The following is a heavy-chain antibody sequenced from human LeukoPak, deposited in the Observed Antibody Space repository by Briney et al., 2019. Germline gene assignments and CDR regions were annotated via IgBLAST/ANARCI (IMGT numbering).Heavy chain of an antibody. CDR1: GFTFSSYS. J-gene: IGHJ4*02. CDR3: AGSRGPDDY. D-gene: IGHD1-26*01. Sequence: PGGSLRLSCAASGFTFSSYSMNWVRQAPGKGLEWVSYISSSSGIIYYADSVKGRFTISRDNAKNSLYLQMNSLRGEDTAVYSCAGSRGPDDYGGPGTRVTVSS. CDR2: ISSSSGII. V-gene: IGHV3-48*01.